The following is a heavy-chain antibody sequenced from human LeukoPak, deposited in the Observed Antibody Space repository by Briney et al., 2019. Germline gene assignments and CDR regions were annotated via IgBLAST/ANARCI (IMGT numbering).Heavy chain of an antibody. CDR1: GGSTSGSNYY. J-gene: IGHJ4*02. Sequence: SETLSLTCTVSGGSTSGSNYYWGWIRQPPGKGLEWIGNIYYSGSTYYKPSLKTRVTISVDTSKNQFSLKLTSGTDAEHAYYTCASNASVDGNGPRPLDYWGQGSLVTVSS. CDR2: IYYSGST. D-gene: IGHD6-19*01. V-gene: IGHV4-39*01. CDR3: ASNASVDGNGPRPLDY.